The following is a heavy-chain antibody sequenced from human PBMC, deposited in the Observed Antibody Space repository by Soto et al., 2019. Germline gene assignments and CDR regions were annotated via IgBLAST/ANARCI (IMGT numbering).Heavy chain of an antibody. CDR2: INTDGSGT. Sequence: GGSLRLSCAASGFTFSSDWMHWVRQAPGKGLVWVSRINTDGSGTTYADSVKGRFTISRDNSKNTLYLQMNSLRAEDTAVYYCARDLGWDDYGDSSGLDYWGQGTLVTVSS. V-gene: IGHV3-74*01. D-gene: IGHD4-17*01. CDR1: GFTFSSDW. CDR3: ARDLGWDDYGDSSGLDY. J-gene: IGHJ4*02.